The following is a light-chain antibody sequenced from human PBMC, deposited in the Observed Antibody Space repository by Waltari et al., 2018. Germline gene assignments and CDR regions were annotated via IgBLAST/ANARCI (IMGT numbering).Light chain of an antibody. CDR3: QQYDISPLT. CDR1: QTIRTTY. CDR2: GTF. Sequence: EIVLTQSPGPLSLSPGEGATLPCRTSQTIRTTYLAWYQQKPGQAPTLLIYGTFSRATGIPDRFTGSGSGTDFSLTISSLEPEDFATYYCQQYDISPLTFGGGTKVEIK. J-gene: IGKJ4*01. V-gene: IGKV3-20*01.